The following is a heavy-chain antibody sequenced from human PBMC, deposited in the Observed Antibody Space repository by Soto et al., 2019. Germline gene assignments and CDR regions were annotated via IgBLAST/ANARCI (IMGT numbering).Heavy chain of an antibody. Sequence: ESGGGVVQPGRSLRLSCAASGFTFSSYAMHWVRQAPGKGLEWVAVISYDGSNKYYADSVKGRFTISRDNSKNTLYLQMNSLRAEDTAVYYCARDTEYCRGGSCYNTMWYWGQGTLVTVSS. CDR2: ISYDGSNK. J-gene: IGHJ4*02. D-gene: IGHD2-15*01. V-gene: IGHV3-30-3*01. CDR3: ARDTEYCRGGSCYNTMWY. CDR1: GFTFSSYA.